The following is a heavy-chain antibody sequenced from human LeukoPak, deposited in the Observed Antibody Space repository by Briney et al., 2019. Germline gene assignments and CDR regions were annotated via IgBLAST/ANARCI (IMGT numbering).Heavy chain of an antibody. Sequence: PSETLSLTCTVSGGSISSYYWSWIRQPPGKGLEWIGYIYYSGSTNYNPSLKSRVSISVDTSKNQFSLELSSVSAADTAAYYCAVNSTKHIFDIWGQGTMVTVSS. J-gene: IGHJ3*02. CDR1: GGSISSYY. D-gene: IGHD5/OR15-5a*01. CDR3: AVNSTKHIFDI. CDR2: IYYSGST. V-gene: IGHV4-59*08.